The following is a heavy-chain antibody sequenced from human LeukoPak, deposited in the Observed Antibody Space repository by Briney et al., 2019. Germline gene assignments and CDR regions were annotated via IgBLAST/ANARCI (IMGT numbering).Heavy chain of an antibody. V-gene: IGHV3-13*01. D-gene: IGHD6-13*01. Sequence: GSLILSCAASGFTISSYDMHWVRPATGKGLEWVSAIGTTGDTYYSQSVRGRFTISRENAKNSLFLQMNSLRAGDAAVYFCASSPSYSSSWYALDSWGQGTLVTVSS. CDR1: GFTISSYD. J-gene: IGHJ4*02. CDR3: ASSPSYSSSWYALDS. CDR2: IGTTGDT.